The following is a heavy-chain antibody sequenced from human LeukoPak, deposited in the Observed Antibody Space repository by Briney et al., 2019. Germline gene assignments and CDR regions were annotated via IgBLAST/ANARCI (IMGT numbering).Heavy chain of an antibody. D-gene: IGHD1-14*01. Sequence: ASVKVSCKASGYSFSDYYMFWIRQAPGHGPEWVGWINPKTAMTSYAQNFQGRVTITRDTSTTTFYMELYSLTSDDTAVYFCARDGISRKNDRNCDYWGQGTLVTVSS. CDR3: ARDGISRKNDRNCDY. CDR1: GYSFSDYY. V-gene: IGHV1-2*02. J-gene: IGHJ4*02. CDR2: INPKTAMT.